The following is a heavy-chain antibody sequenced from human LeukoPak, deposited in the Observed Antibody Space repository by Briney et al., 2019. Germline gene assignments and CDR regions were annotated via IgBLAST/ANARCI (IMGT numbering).Heavy chain of an antibody. J-gene: IGHJ4*02. CDR2: ICDNGNT. V-gene: IGHV4-59*03. Sequence: PSETLSLTCTFSGGSFSPAHWSWIRQPPGKGLEWIGVICDNGNTDYNPSLRSRVTISVDTSKSQFSLKLSSLAAADTAVYYCATGRDPYKTGHWGQGTLVTVSS. D-gene: IGHD5-24*01. CDR1: GGSFSPAH. CDR3: ATGRDPYKTGH.